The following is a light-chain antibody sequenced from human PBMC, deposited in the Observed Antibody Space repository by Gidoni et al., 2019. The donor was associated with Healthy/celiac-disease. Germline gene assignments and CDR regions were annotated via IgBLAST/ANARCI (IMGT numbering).Light chain of an antibody. CDR3: QKHNSYPQT. CDR2: AAS. CDR1: QGIRSY. Sequence: DIQLTQSPLSLPASVGDRVTITCRASQGIRSYSAWYQQKPGEAPKLLIYAASTLQSGVPSRFSGSGSGTEFTLTISSLQPEDFATDYCQKHNSYPQTFXQXTKVEIK. J-gene: IGKJ1*01. V-gene: IGKV1-9*01.